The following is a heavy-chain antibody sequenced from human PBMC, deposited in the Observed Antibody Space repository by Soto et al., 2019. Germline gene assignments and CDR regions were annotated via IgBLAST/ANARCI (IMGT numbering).Heavy chain of an antibody. V-gene: IGHV4-59*01. CDR3: ARDTTPSL. CDR2: VYYSGST. Sequence: QVQLQESGPGLVKPSETLSLTCTVSGASISSYYWSWIRQPPGKGLEWIGYVYYSGSTNDNPSLKSRVTISVDTSKHQFSLKLSAVTAADTAMYYCARDTTPSLWGQGTLVNVSS. D-gene: IGHD1-1*01. J-gene: IGHJ4*02. CDR1: GASISSYY.